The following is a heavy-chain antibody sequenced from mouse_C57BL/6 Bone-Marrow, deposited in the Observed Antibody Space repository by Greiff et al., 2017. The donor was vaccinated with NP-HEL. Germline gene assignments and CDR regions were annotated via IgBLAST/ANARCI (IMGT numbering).Heavy chain of an antibody. Sequence: EVQLQQSGAELVKPGASVKLSCTASGFNIKDYYMHWVKQRTEQGLEWIGRIDPEDGETKYVPKFQGKATITADTSSNTAYLQLSSLTSEDTAVYYCASLLLRYLYYFDYWGQGTTLTVSS. D-gene: IGHD1-1*01. CDR2: IDPEDGET. V-gene: IGHV14-2*01. J-gene: IGHJ2*01. CDR1: GFNIKDYY. CDR3: ASLLLRYLYYFDY.